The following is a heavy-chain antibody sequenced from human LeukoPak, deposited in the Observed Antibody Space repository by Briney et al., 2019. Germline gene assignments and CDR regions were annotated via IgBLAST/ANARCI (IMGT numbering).Heavy chain of an antibody. V-gene: IGHV3-7*01. CDR1: GFTFSSYA. CDR2: IKQDESEK. CDR3: ARDSGAAGN. D-gene: IGHD6-13*01. Sequence: GGSLRLSCAASGFTFSSYAMSWVRQAPGKGLEWVANIKQDESEKHYVDSVKGRFTISRDNAKNTLYLQMNSLRAEDTAVYYCARDSGAAGNWGQGTLVTVSS. J-gene: IGHJ4*02.